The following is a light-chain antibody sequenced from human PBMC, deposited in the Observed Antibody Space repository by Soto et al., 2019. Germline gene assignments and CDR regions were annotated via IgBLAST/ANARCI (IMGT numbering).Light chain of an antibody. J-gene: IGLJ1*01. Sequence: QSALTQPASVSASPGQSITISCTGTSSDVWGYNLVSWYQQHPGKAPKLVIYEVTKRPSGVSNRFSGSKSGNTASLTISGLQAEDEADYYCCSDALITNYVFGTGTKLTVL. V-gene: IGLV2-23*02. CDR1: SSDVWGYNL. CDR2: EVT. CDR3: CSDALITNYV.